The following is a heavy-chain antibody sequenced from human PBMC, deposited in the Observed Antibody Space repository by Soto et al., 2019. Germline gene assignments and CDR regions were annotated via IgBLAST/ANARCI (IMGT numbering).Heavy chain of an antibody. CDR2: IYPGDSDT. V-gene: IGHV5-51*01. Sequence: GESLKISCKGSGYSFTSYWIGWVRQMPGKGLEWMGIIYPGDSDTRYSPSFQGQVTISADKSISTAYLQWSSLKASDTAMYYCARGYYDILTGYYLDYWGQGTLVTVSS. CDR3: ARGYYDILTGYYLDY. J-gene: IGHJ4*02. D-gene: IGHD3-9*01. CDR1: GYSFTSYW.